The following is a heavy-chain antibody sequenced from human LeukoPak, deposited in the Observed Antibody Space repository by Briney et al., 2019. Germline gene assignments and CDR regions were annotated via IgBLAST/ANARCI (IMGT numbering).Heavy chain of an antibody. V-gene: IGHV4-59*01. Sequence: SETLFLTCTVSGDSLNTYYWTWIRQTPGKELEWIGFVASSGTSNYNPSLESRVSISIDTSKNQFSLALTSVTPADTAVYYCARVVRGVVTSNWFDPWGQGTLVSVSS. J-gene: IGHJ5*02. D-gene: IGHD2-21*02. CDR2: VASSGTS. CDR3: ARVVRGVVTSNWFDP. CDR1: GDSLNTYY.